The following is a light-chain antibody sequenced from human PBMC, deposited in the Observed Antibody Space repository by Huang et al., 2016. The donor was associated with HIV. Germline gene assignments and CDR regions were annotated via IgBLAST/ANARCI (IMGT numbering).Light chain of an antibody. CDR2: AAS. J-gene: IGKJ4*01. V-gene: IGKV1-39*01. CDR3: QQTYSTPLT. Sequence: DIQMTQSPSALSASVGDRVSITCRARHYIGSYLHWYQQKPGKAPNLLIYAASTLQVVVPSRFSGSGSGTHFTLNISSLQPDDIASYYCQQTYSTPLTFGGRTKVEIK. CDR1: HYIGSY.